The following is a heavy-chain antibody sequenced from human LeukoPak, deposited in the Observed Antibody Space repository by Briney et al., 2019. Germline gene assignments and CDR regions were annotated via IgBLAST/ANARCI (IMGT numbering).Heavy chain of an antibody. Sequence: PGGSLRLSCAASGFIVSGDFMSWVRQAPGKGLEWVSVVYSDGSTYYADSVKGRFTISRDNSKNTLDLQMTGLRAEDTAVYYCAKDLRDIVVLKTTILHWGQGTLVAVSS. CDR3: AKDLRDIVVLKTTILH. J-gene: IGHJ4*02. CDR1: GFIVSGDF. V-gene: IGHV3-53*01. CDR2: VYSDGST. D-gene: IGHD2-15*01.